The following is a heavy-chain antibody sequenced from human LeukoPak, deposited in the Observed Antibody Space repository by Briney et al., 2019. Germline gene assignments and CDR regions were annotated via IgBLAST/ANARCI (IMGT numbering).Heavy chain of an antibody. CDR3: ARENWTNDY. Sequence: PGGSLRLSCAASGFTVSSYAMNWVRQAPGKGLEWVSGITVSGGSTYYADSVKGRFTISRDNSKNTLYLQMNSLRAEDTAVYYCARENWTNDYWGQGTLVTVSS. V-gene: IGHV3-23*01. CDR2: ITVSGGST. J-gene: IGHJ4*02. CDR1: GFTVSSYA. D-gene: IGHD1-1*01.